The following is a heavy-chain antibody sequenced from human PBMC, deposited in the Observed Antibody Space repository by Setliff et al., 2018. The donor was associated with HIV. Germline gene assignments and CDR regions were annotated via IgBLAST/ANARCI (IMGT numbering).Heavy chain of an antibody. CDR2: IYKAGKT. CDR3: ARDTAELLGLYYYYGMDV. Sequence: PGGSLRLSCEASGFRVTDTYMAWVRQAPGKGLEWVTLIYKAGKTYYADFVKGRFTIARDDTKNTVSLQMTNLEPGDTAVYYCARDTAELLGLYYYYGMDVWGQGTTVTVSS. CDR1: GFRVTDTY. V-gene: IGHV3-66*01. D-gene: IGHD1-26*01. J-gene: IGHJ6*02.